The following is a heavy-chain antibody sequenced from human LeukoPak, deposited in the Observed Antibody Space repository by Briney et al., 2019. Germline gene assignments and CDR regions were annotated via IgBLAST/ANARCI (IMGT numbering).Heavy chain of an antibody. D-gene: IGHD1-26*01. CDR2: ISSTSNYI. J-gene: IGHJ3*02. CDR1: GFTFSTYA. Sequence: GGSLRLSCAASGFTFSTYAISWVRQAPGKGLEWVSCISSTSNYIFYADSVRGRFTISRDNAKNSLYLQTDSLRAEDTAVYYCARGGIITSYAFEIWGQGAMVTVSS. CDR3: ARGGIITSYAFEI. V-gene: IGHV3-21*01.